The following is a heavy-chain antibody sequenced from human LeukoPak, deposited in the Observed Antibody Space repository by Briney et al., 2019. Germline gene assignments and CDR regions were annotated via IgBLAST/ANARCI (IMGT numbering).Heavy chain of an antibody. CDR3: ARDRSGWYGNYFDY. V-gene: IGHV4-39*07. D-gene: IGHD6-19*01. Sequence: SETLSLTCTVSGGSISSSSYYWGWIRQPPGKGLEWIGSIYYSGRTYYNPSLKSRVTISVDTSKNQFSLKLSSVTAADTAVYYCARDRSGWYGNYFDYWGQGTLVTVSS. J-gene: IGHJ4*02. CDR1: GGSISSSSYY. CDR2: IYYSGRT.